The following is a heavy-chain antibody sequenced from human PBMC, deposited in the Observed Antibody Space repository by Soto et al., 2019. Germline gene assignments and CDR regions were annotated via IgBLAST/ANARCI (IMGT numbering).Heavy chain of an antibody. Sequence: QLQLQESGSGLVKPSQTLSLTCAVSGGSISSDTCSWSWIRQPPGKGLEWIGYIYHSGSTDYNPSLKRRASISVDKSRNQFSLTLSSVSAADTAVYFCARVPVTIGYGMDVWGQGTTVTVSS. CDR3: ARVPVTIGYGMDV. CDR1: GGSISSDTCS. J-gene: IGHJ6*02. D-gene: IGHD4-17*01. V-gene: IGHV4-30-2*01. CDR2: IYHSGST.